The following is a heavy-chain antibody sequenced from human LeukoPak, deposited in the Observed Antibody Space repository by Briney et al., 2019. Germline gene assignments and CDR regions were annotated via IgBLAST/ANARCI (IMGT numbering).Heavy chain of an antibody. Sequence: PSETLSLTCTVSGGSISSYYWSWIRQPPRKRLHWIGRIYTSGSTNYNPSLKSRVTMSVDTSKNQFSLKLSSVTAADTAVYYCARSRVATDAFDIWGQGTMVTVSS. V-gene: IGHV4-4*07. D-gene: IGHD5-12*01. J-gene: IGHJ3*02. CDR1: GGSISSYY. CDR3: ARSRVATDAFDI. CDR2: IYTSGST.